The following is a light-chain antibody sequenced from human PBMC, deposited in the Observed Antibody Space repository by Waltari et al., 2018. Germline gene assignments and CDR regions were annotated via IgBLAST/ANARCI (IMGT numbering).Light chain of an antibody. Sequence: QSVLTQPPSVSAAPGQRVSISCSGSSPNIGSNAVSWYRQVPGQAPNLLIFYDNLVPSGISDHFRGSKSGTLASLVISGLQSGDEAHYYCASWDDSLNGWVFGGGTKVTVL. V-gene: IGLV1-36*01. J-gene: IGLJ3*02. CDR1: SPNIGSNA. CDR3: ASWDDSLNGWV. CDR2: YDN.